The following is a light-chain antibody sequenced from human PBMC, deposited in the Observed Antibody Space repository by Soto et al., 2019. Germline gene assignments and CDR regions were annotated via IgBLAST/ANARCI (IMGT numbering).Light chain of an antibody. Sequence: DIQMTQSPSSLSASVGDRVTITCRASQTMSNFLHWYQQKPGKAPKVLIYAISNLKSGVQSRFSGSGSGTDFTLTISSLQPEDFATYYCQQSYSTQYTFGQGTKVEIK. CDR2: AIS. CDR1: QTMSNF. CDR3: QQSYSTQYT. J-gene: IGKJ2*01. V-gene: IGKV1-39*01.